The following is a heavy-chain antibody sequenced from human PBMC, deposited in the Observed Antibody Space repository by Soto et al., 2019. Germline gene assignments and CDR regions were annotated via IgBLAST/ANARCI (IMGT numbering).Heavy chain of an antibody. CDR1: GGTFSSYA. CDR3: ASRGYSYGRYYYGMDV. J-gene: IGHJ6*02. D-gene: IGHD5-18*01. V-gene: IGHV1-69*13. Sequence: GASVKVSCKASGGTFSSYAISWVRQAPGQGLEWMGGIIPIFGTANYAQKFQGRVTITADESTSTAYMELSSLRSEDTAVYYCASRGYSYGRYYYGMDVWGQGTTVTVSS. CDR2: IIPIFGTA.